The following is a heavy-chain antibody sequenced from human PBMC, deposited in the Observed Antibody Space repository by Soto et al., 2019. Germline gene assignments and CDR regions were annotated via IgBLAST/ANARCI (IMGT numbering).Heavy chain of an antibody. CDR2: VSHIGST. Sequence: SETLSLTCSVSGGSISNSSYLWGWVRQPPGKGLQWIGSVSHIGSTNYNPSLKSRLTISVGTSKTQSSLRLDSVTAADTAVYYCSRIAVSGPRTGFDYWGQGILVTVS. J-gene: IGHJ4*02. CDR1: GGSISNSSYL. D-gene: IGHD6-19*01. V-gene: IGHV4-39*01. CDR3: SRIAVSGPRTGFDY.